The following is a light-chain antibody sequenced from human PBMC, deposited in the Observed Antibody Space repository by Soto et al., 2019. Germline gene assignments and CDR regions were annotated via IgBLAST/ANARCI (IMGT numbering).Light chain of an antibody. CDR1: QSFSSW. V-gene: IGKV1-5*01. Sequence: DIQMTQSPSTLSASVGDRVTITCRASQSFSSWLAWYQQKPGKTPNLLIYDASDLESGVPSRFSGSGSGTEFTLTISSLQPDDFATYYCQQYNSYPYTFGQGNKLEIK. J-gene: IGKJ2*01. CDR3: QQYNSYPYT. CDR2: DAS.